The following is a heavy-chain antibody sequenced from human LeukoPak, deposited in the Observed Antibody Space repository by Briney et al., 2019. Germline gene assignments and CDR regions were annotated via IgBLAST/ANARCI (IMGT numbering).Heavy chain of an antibody. J-gene: IGHJ4*02. CDR2: ISGSGGST. Sequence: GGSLRLSCAASGFTFSSYAMSWVRQAPGKGLEWVSAISGSGGSTYYADSVKGRFTISRDNSKNTLYLQMNSLRAEDTAVYYCARVGYDSSGYPLDYWGQGTLVTVSS. CDR1: GFTFSSYA. CDR3: ARVGYDSSGYPLDY. V-gene: IGHV3-23*01. D-gene: IGHD3-22*01.